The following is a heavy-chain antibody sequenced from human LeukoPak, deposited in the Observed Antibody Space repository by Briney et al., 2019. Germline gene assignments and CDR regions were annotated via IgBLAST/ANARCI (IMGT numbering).Heavy chain of an antibody. V-gene: IGHV1-69*05. Sequence: SVKVSCKASGGTFSSYAISWVRQAPGQGLEWMGGIIPIFGTANYAQKFQGRVTITTDESTSTAYMELSSLRSEDTAVYYRARDFQPRYYYYYMDVWGKGTTVTVSS. CDR3: ARDFQPRYYYYYMDV. J-gene: IGHJ6*03. D-gene: IGHD2-2*01. CDR2: IIPIFGTA. CDR1: GGTFSSYA.